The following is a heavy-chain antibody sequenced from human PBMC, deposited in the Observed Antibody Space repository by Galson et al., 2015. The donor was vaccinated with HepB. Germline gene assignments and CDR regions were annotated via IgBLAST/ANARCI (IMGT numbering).Heavy chain of an antibody. CDR1: AFTFSDYY. CDR2: ISSSGSTI. J-gene: IGHJ4*02. D-gene: IGHD5-12*01. CDR3: VRSKNSRQRYSGYDWIDY. Sequence: SLRLSCAASAFTFSDYYMSWIRQAPGKGLEWVSYISSSGSTIYYAESVKGRFTISRDNAENSLYLQMNSLRAEDTAVYYCVRSKNSRQRYSGYDWIDYWGQGTLVTVSS. V-gene: IGHV3-11*01.